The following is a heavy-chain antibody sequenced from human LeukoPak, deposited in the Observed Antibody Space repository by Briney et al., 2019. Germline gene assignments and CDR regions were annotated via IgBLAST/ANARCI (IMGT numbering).Heavy chain of an antibody. CDR2: IYYSGST. J-gene: IGHJ6*03. D-gene: IGHD3-10*01. V-gene: IGHV4-59*12. Sequence: SETLSLTCTVSGGSISSYYWSWIRQPPGKGLEWIGYIYYSGSTNYNPSLKSRVTISVDTSKNQFSLKLSSVTAADTAVYYCARVFRRVRGVISVRAPYYYYMDVWGKGTTVTVSS. CDR3: ARVFRRVRGVISVRAPYYYYMDV. CDR1: GGSISSYY.